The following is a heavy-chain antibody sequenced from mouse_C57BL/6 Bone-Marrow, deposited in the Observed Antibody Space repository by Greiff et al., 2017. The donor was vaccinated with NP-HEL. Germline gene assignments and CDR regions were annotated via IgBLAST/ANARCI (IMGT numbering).Heavy chain of an antibody. CDR3: ARSEYDYDGEGWFAY. V-gene: IGHV1-54*01. CDR1: GYAFTNYL. Sequence: VQLQQSGAELVRPGTSVTVSCKASGYAFTNYLIEWVKQRPGQGLEWIGVINPGSGGTHYNEKFKGKATLTADKSSSTAYMQLSSLTAEDSAVYFCARSEYDYDGEGWFAYWGQGTLVTVSA. J-gene: IGHJ3*01. D-gene: IGHD2-4*01. CDR2: INPGSGGT.